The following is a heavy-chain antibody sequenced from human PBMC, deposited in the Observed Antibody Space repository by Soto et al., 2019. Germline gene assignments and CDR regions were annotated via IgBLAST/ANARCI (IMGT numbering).Heavy chain of an antibody. D-gene: IGHD3-10*01. CDR3: ARQGSNEYYYYGMDV. V-gene: IGHV1-69*12. Sequence: QVQLVQSGAEVKKPGSSVKVSCKASGGTFSSYAINWVRQAPGQGLEWMGGIIRIFGTPDYAQRFQGRVTIAAHESTRTAYMELSSRRSEDTAVYYCARQGSNEYYYYGMDVWGQGTTVTVSS. CDR1: GGTFSSYA. J-gene: IGHJ6*02. CDR2: IIRIFGTP.